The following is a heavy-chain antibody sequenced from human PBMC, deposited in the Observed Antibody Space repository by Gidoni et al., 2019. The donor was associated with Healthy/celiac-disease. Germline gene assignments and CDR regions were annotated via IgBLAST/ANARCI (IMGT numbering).Heavy chain of an antibody. Sequence: QVQLQQWGAGLLKPSETLSLPCAVYGGSFSGYYWSWIRQPPGKGLEWIGEINQSGSTNYNPSLKSRVTISVDTSKNQFSLKLSSGTAADTAVYYCARGGRYYYDSSGFPFDYWGQGTLVTVSS. V-gene: IGHV4-34*01. D-gene: IGHD3-22*01. CDR1: GGSFSGYY. CDR2: INQSGST. CDR3: ARGGRYYYDSSGFPFDY. J-gene: IGHJ4*02.